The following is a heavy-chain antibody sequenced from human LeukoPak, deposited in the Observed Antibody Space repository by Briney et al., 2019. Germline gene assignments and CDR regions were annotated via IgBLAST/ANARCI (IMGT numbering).Heavy chain of an antibody. Sequence: PGRTLRLSCAASGFXFSNYGIHWVRQAPGKGQEWVAFMSNDAKKIYYLDSVKGRFTVSRDTSKSIFYVQMDSLRVEDTAVYICVKGGYSGSPYGYYDYWGQGTLVTVSS. J-gene: IGHJ4*02. CDR1: GFXFSNYG. CDR2: MSNDAKKI. V-gene: IGHV3-30*18. D-gene: IGHD1-26*01. CDR3: VKGGYSGSPYGYYDY.